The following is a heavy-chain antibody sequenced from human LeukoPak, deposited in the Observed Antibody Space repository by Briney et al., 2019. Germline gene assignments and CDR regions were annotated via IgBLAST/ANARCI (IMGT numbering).Heavy chain of an antibody. V-gene: IGHV1-8*01. J-gene: IGHJ4*02. D-gene: IGHD6-19*01. Sequence: GASVKVSCKASGYTFTSYDINWVRQATGQGLEWMGWMNPNSGNTGYAQKFQGRVTMTRNTSISTAYMELSSLRAEDTAVYYCAKRDSGWYYFDYWGQGTLVTVSS. CDR1: GYTFTSYD. CDR3: AKRDSGWYYFDY. CDR2: MNPNSGNT.